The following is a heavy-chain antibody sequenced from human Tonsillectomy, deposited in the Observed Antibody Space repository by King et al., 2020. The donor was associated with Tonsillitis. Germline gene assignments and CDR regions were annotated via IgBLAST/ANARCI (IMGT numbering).Heavy chain of an antibody. J-gene: IGHJ6*03. D-gene: IGHD6-19*01. Sequence: VQLQESGPGLVKPSQTLSLSCTVSGGSISSGSYYWSWIRQPAGKGLEWIGRIYTSGSANYNPSLKSRVTMSVDTSKNQFSLKLGSGTAADTAVYYCAAGYSSGWYSANSYYMDVWGKGTTVTVSS. V-gene: IGHV4-61*02. CDR2: IYTSGSA. CDR1: GGSISSGSYY. CDR3: AAGYSSGWYSANSYYMDV.